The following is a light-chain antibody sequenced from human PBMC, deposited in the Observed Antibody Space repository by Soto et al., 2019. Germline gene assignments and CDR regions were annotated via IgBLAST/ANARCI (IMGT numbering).Light chain of an antibody. CDR2: DVS. CDR1: SSDVGGYNY. J-gene: IGLJ1*01. Sequence: QSALTQPRSASGSPGQSVTISCTGTSSDVGGYNYVSWYQQHPGKAPKLMIYDVSKRPSGVPDRFSGSKSGNTASLTISGLQAEDEADYYCCSYAGSYNHVFGTGTKLTVL. V-gene: IGLV2-11*01. CDR3: CSYAGSYNHV.